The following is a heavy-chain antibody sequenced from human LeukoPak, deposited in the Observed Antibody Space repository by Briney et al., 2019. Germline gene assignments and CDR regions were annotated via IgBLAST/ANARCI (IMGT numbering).Heavy chain of an antibody. Sequence: SETLSLTCTVSGGSISSYYWSWIRQPPGKGLEWIGYIYYSGSTNYNPSLKSRVTISVDTSKNQFSLKLSSVTAADTDVYYCARVSTVTTIQGAFDIWGQGTMVTVSS. CDR2: IYYSGST. D-gene: IGHD4-17*01. V-gene: IGHV4-59*01. CDR1: GGSISSYY. J-gene: IGHJ3*02. CDR3: ARVSTVTTIQGAFDI.